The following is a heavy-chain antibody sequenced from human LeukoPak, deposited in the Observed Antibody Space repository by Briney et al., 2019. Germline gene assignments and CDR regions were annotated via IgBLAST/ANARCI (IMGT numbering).Heavy chain of an antibody. CDR3: ARVGAAAGNWFDP. J-gene: IGHJ5*02. D-gene: IGHD6-13*01. V-gene: IGHV1-69*04. CDR1: VGTFSRYA. CDR2: IIPILGIA. Sequence: SVKVSCKVSVGTFSRYAISWVRQAPGHGREWMGRIIPILGIANSAQKFQGRVTITADKSTSTAYVELSSLRSEDTAVYYCARVGAAAGNWFDPWGEGTLVTVSS.